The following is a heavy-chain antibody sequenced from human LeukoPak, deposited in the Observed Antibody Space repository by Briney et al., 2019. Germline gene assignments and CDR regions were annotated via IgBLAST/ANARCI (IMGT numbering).Heavy chain of an antibody. Sequence: ASVKVSCKASGYTFTGYYMHWVRQAPGQGLEWMGWINPNSGGTNYAQKFQGRVTMTRDTSISTAYMELSRLRSDDTAVYYCARDDRRGYSYGYDYWGQGTLVTVSS. CDR2: INPNSGGT. CDR1: GYTFTGYY. CDR3: ARDDRRGYSYGYDY. D-gene: IGHD5-18*01. V-gene: IGHV1-2*02. J-gene: IGHJ4*02.